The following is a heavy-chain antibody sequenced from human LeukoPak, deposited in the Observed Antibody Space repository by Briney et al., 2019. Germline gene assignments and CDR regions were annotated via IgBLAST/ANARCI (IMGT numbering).Heavy chain of an antibody. Sequence: GGSLRLSCAASGFIFSSYGMSWVRQAPGKGLEWVSAISAGGGSTYYADSVKGRLTISRENSKNTLYLQMNSLGAEDTALYYCAKDRWSTVVRDLDYWGQGTLVTVSS. J-gene: IGHJ4*02. CDR1: GFIFSSYG. CDR2: ISAGGGST. V-gene: IGHV3-23*01. CDR3: AKDRWSTVVRDLDY. D-gene: IGHD4-23*01.